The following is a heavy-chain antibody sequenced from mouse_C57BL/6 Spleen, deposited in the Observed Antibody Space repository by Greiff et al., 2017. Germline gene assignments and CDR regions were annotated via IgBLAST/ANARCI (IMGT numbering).Heavy chain of an antibody. J-gene: IGHJ2*01. CDR1: GYTFTSYW. V-gene: IGHV1-74*01. Sequence: VQLQQPGAELVKPGASVKVSCKASGYTFTSYWMHWVKQRPGQGLEWIGRIHPSDSDTNYNQKFKGKATLTVDKSSSTAYMQLSSLSSEDSAVYYCAMGRNWEGYFDYWGQGTTLTVSS. CDR3: AMGRNWEGYFDY. D-gene: IGHD4-1*01. CDR2: IHPSDSDT.